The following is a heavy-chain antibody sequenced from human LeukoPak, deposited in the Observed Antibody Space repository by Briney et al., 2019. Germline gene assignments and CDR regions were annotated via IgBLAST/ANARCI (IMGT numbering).Heavy chain of an antibody. J-gene: IGHJ4*02. Sequence: SETLSLTCAVYGGSFSGYYWSWIRQPPGKGLEWIGEINHSGSTNYNPSLKSRVTISVDTSKNQFSLKLSSVTAADTAVYYCVRGPLQLRGYFDYWGQGTLVTVSS. V-gene: IGHV4-34*01. CDR1: GGSFSGYY. CDR3: VRGPLQLRGYFDY. D-gene: IGHD3-10*01. CDR2: INHSGST.